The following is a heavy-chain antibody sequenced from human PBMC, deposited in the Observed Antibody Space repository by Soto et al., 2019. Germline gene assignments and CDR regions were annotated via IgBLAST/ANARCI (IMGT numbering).Heavy chain of an antibody. Sequence: QVQLVQSGAEVKKPGSSVNISCKASGGTFNSYAFSWVRQAPGQGLEWMGGIIPMFGPASYAQKFQGRVTITADESTRTAFMELSSLRFDNTAVYYCANKSVGMATNRYAMDVWGQGTTVTVSS. CDR3: ANKSVGMATNRYAMDV. CDR2: IIPMFGPA. J-gene: IGHJ6*01. V-gene: IGHV1-69*12. CDR1: GGTFNSYA. D-gene: IGHD1-26*01.